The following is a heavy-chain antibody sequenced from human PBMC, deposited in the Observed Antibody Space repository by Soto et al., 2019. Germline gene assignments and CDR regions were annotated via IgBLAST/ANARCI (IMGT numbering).Heavy chain of an antibody. CDR1: GGSFSGYY. V-gene: IGHV4-34*01. Sequence: QVQLQQWGAGLLKPSETLSLTCAVYGGSFSGYYWSWIRQPPGKGLEWMGEINHSGSTNYNPSLKSRVTISVDTSKNQFSLKLSSVTAADTAVYYCARASSTADILTGYYIHAFDIWGQGTMVTVSS. D-gene: IGHD3-9*01. CDR3: ARASSTADILTGYYIHAFDI. J-gene: IGHJ3*02. CDR2: INHSGST.